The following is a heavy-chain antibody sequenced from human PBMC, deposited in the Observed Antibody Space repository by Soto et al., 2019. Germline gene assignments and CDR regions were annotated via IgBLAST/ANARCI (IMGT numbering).Heavy chain of an antibody. J-gene: IGHJ3*01. CDR3: ARLDSGGTNAYAFDV. CDR1: GYSFTSYW. V-gene: IGHV5-10-1*03. CDR2: IDPTDSYT. Sequence: VQLVQSGAEVKKPGESLTISCKGSGYSFTSYWISWVRQMPGKGLEWMGRIDPTDSYTNGSPSFQGHVTISVDKSISTAYLQWSRLKASDTAMYYCARLDSGGTNAYAFDVWGQGTMVTVSS. D-gene: IGHD2-2*01.